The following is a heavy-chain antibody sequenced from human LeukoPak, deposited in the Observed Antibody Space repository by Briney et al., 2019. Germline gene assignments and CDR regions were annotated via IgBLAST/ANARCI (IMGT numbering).Heavy chain of an antibody. Sequence: GGSLRLSCTASGFTFGDYAMSWVRQALGKGLEWVGRIKSKTDGGTTDYAAPVKGRFTISRDDSKNTLYLQMNSLKTEDTAVYYCTTGITMVRGVIRLIDYWGQGTLVTVSS. D-gene: IGHD3-10*01. CDR2: IKSKTDGGTT. CDR3: TTGITMVRGVIRLIDY. CDR1: GFTFGDYA. J-gene: IGHJ4*02. V-gene: IGHV3-15*01.